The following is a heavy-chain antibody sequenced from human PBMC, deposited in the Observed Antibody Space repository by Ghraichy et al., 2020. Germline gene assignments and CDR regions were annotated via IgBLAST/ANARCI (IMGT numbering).Heavy chain of an antibody. Sequence: GGSLRLYCTASGFTFSNAWMNWVRQAPGKGLEWVGRIKNKGDGETTDYAAPVKGRFTISRDDSKNTLYLQMNTLNTEDTALYYCATRPPPYCDCPLDYWGQGTLVTVSS. CDR3: ATRPPPYCDCPLDY. CDR1: GFTFSNAW. D-gene: IGHD4-17*01. J-gene: IGHJ4*02. V-gene: IGHV3-15*01. CDR2: IKNKGDGETT.